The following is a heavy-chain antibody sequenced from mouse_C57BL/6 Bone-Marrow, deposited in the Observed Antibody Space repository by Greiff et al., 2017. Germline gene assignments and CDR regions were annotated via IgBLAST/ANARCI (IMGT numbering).Heavy chain of an antibody. CDR3: AKNYYGSRFAY. D-gene: IGHD1-1*01. CDR2: INPSSGYT. V-gene: IGHV1S26*01. Sequence: QVQLQQSGAELVKPGASVKLSCTASGFNIKDYYMHWVKQRPGQGLEWIRYINPSSGYTKYNQKFKDKATLTADKSSSTAYMQLSSLTSEDSAVYYCAKNYYGSRFAYWGQGTLVTVSA. J-gene: IGHJ3*01. CDR1: GFNIKDYY.